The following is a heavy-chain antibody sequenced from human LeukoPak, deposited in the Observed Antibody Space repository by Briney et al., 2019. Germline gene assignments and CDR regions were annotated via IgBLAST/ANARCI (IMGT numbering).Heavy chain of an antibody. CDR1: GGSISNYH. Sequence: SETLSLTCTVSGGSISNYHWSWIRQSPGKGLEWIGYIYYSGSTNYKPSLKSRVTISVDTSKNQFFLKLSSVTAADTAVYYCARGRFDYYDSSGYYRPREYYYYYYYMDGWGKGTTVTISS. J-gene: IGHJ6*03. V-gene: IGHV4-59*01. CDR3: ARGRFDYYDSSGYYRPREYYYYYYYMDG. D-gene: IGHD3-22*01. CDR2: IYYSGST.